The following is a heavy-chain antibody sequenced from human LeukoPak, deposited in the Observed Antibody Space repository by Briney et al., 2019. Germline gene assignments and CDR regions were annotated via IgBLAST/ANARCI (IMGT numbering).Heavy chain of an antibody. V-gene: IGHV3-53*01. Sequence: GGSLRLSCAASGFTVSSNYMSWFRQAPGKGLEWVSVIYSGGSTYYADSVKGRFTISRDNSKNTLYLQMNSLRDEDTAVYYCARGSSSSWYGGFGNWFDPWGQGTLVTVSS. D-gene: IGHD6-13*01. CDR2: IYSGGST. CDR1: GFTVSSNY. J-gene: IGHJ5*02. CDR3: ARGSSSSWYGGFGNWFDP.